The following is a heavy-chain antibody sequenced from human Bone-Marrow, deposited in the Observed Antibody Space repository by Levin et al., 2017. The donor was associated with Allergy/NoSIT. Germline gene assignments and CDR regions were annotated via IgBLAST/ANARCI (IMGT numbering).Heavy chain of an antibody. J-gene: IGHJ6*03. V-gene: IGHV3-66*02. Sequence: QPWGSLRLSCAASGVTVSSKYMSWVRQAPGKGLEWVSVIHRSGNTYYADSVKGRFTISRDNSKNTLFLQMNSLRSEDTAVYYCATSAVAGPVDYYYMDVWGQGTTVTVSS. CDR3: ATSAVAGPVDYYYMDV. CDR2: IHRSGNT. D-gene: IGHD6-19*01. CDR1: GVTVSSKY.